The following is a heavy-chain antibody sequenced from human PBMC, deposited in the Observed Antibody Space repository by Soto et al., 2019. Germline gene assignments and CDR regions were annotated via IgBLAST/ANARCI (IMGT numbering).Heavy chain of an antibody. J-gene: IGHJ3*01. Sequence: GGSLRLSCIVSGFTFSSYATIWVRQATGKGLEWVSAISGSGSSTYYADSAKGRFIVSRDISKNTLYLQMNSLRAEDTAVYYCAKLNYGDYRGGFDVWGQGTMVTVSS. CDR3: AKLNYGDYRGGFDV. D-gene: IGHD4-17*01. V-gene: IGHV3-23*01. CDR1: GFTFSSYA. CDR2: ISGSGSST.